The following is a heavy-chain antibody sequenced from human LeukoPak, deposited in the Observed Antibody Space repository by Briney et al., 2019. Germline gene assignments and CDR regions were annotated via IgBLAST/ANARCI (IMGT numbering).Heavy chain of an antibody. D-gene: IGHD3-3*01. CDR3: ARQGDFWSGTHDY. V-gene: IGHV4-39*01. CDR2: IYYSGST. J-gene: IGHJ4*02. CDR1: GGSISSSSYY. Sequence: SETLSLTCTVSGGSISSSSYYWGWIRQPPGKGLEWIGSIYYSGSTYYNPSLKSRVTISVDTSKNQFSLKLSSVTAADTAVYYCARQGDFWSGTHDYGGQGTLVTVSS.